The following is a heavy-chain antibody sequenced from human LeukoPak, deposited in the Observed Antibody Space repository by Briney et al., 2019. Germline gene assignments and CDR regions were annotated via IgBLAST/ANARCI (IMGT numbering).Heavy chain of an antibody. V-gene: IGHV4-39*01. CDR2: IYYAGST. CDR3: ARHFSAWHYYGSGSYYNVISQPCYFDY. CDR1: GDSISSSSYY. D-gene: IGHD3-10*01. Sequence: PSETLSPTCTVSGDSISSSSYYWGWIRQPPGKGLEWIGSIYYAGSTYYNPSLKSRVTISVDTSENHFSLKLSSVTAADTAVYYPARHFSAWHYYGSGSYYNVISQPCYFDYWGQGTLVTVSS. J-gene: IGHJ4*02.